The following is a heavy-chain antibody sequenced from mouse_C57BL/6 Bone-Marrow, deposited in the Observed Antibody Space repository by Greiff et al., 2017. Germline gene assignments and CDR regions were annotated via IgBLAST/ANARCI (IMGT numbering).Heavy chain of an antibody. V-gene: IGHV5-12*01. CDR2: ISNGGGST. CDR3: ARQTAAQYAMDY. J-gene: IGHJ4*01. CDR1: GFTFSDYY. D-gene: IGHD3-2*02. Sequence: EVMLVESGGGLVQPGGSLKLSCAASGFTFSDYYMYWVRQTPEKRLEWVAYISNGGGSTYYPDTVKGRFTISRDNAKNTLYLQMSRLKSEDTAMYYCARQTAAQYAMDYWGQGTSVTVSS.